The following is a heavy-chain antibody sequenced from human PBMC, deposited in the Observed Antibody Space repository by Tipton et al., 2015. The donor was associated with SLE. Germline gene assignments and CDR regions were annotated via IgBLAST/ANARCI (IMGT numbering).Heavy chain of an antibody. J-gene: IGHJ3*01. D-gene: IGHD1-26*01. CDR1: GFMFSRFE. CDR3: ARGGISVDAFDV. V-gene: IGHV3-48*03. CDR2: LRGVDPHNKGGTV. Sequence: SLRLSCAASGFMFSRFEMNWVRQAPGKGLEWISFLRGVDPHNKGGTVFYAGSVRGRFSISRDNAKDSVYLQMNSLRVEDTGIYYCARGGISVDAFDVWGQGIMVTVSS.